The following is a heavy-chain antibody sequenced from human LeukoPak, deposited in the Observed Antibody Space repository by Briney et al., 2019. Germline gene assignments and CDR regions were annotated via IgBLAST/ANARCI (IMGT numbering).Heavy chain of an antibody. Sequence: GGSLRLSCAASGFTFSSYAMSWARQAPGKGLEWVSGISGSGGSTYYADSVKGRFTISRDNSKNTLYVQMNSLRAEDTAVYYCAIPIREYSYGYRDYWGQGTLVTVSS. D-gene: IGHD5-18*01. J-gene: IGHJ4*02. CDR1: GFTFSSYA. CDR3: AIPIREYSYGYRDY. V-gene: IGHV3-23*01. CDR2: ISGSGGST.